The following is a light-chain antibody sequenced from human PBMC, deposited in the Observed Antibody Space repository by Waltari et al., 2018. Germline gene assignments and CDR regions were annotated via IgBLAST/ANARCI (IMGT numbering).Light chain of an antibody. Sequence: DIPMTQSPSSLSASVGDRVTITCRASQSSSDYLNWYQQKPGKAPKLLIYAASTLQSGVPSRLSGSGSGTDFALTISSLQPEDFATYYCQQSYSFGQGTRLEIK. V-gene: IGKV1-39*01. J-gene: IGKJ5*01. CDR2: AAS. CDR1: QSSSDY. CDR3: QQSYS.